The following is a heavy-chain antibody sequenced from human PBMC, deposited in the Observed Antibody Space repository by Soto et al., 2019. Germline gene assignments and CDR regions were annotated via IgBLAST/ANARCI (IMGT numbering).Heavy chain of an antibody. CDR3: ARNSYHYDSSGQLGMDV. V-gene: IGHV3-33*01. CDR2: IWYDGSNK. Sequence: QVQLVESEGGVVQPGRSLRLSCAASGLTFSSYGMHWVRQAPGKGLEWVAVIWYDGSNKYYADSVKGRFTISRDNSKNTLYLQMHSLRAEDTAVYYCARNSYHYDSSGQLGMDVWGQGTTVTVSS. J-gene: IGHJ6*02. D-gene: IGHD3-22*01. CDR1: GLTFSSYG.